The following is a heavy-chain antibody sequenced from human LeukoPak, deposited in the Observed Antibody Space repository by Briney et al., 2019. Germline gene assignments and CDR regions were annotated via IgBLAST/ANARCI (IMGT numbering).Heavy chain of an antibody. CDR3: ARGFSGYYYPFDY. Sequence: GGSLRLSCAASGFTFSSYWMSWVRQAPGKGLEWVANIKQDGSEKYYVDSVKGRFTISRDNAKNSLYLQMNSLRAEDTAVYYCARGFSGYYYPFDYWGQGTLVTVSS. J-gene: IGHJ4*02. V-gene: IGHV3-7*04. D-gene: IGHD3-22*01. CDR1: GFTFSSYW. CDR2: IKQDGSEK.